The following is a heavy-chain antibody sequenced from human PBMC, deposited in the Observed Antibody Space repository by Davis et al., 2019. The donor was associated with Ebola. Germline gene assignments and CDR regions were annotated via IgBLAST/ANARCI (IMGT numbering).Heavy chain of an antibody. CDR2: IHSSGST. CDR1: ADFFTTYY. Sequence: MPGGSLRLSCAVSADFFTTYYWNWIRQTPGKGLEWIGNIHSSGSTNYNPSLESRVTILVDTSKSQFSLRLNSMTAADTAVYYCARGGPEGFGERDWYFDLWGRGTLVTVSS. CDR3: ARGGPEGFGERDWYFDL. D-gene: IGHD3-10*01. V-gene: IGHV4-59*01. J-gene: IGHJ2*01.